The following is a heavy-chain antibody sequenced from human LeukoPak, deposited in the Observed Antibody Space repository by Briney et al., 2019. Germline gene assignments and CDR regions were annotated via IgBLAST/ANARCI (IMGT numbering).Heavy chain of an antibody. CDR3: AKGVAATRFGYYYYYMDV. V-gene: IGHV3-23*01. D-gene: IGHD2-15*01. CDR2: ISGSGGST. CDR1: GFTFSSYA. J-gene: IGHJ6*03. Sequence: PGGSLRLSCAASGFTFSSYAMSWVRQAPGKGLEWVSAISGSGGSTYYADSVKGRFTISRDNSKNTLYLQMNSLRAEDTAVYYCAKGVAATRFGYYYYYMDVWGKGTTVTVSS.